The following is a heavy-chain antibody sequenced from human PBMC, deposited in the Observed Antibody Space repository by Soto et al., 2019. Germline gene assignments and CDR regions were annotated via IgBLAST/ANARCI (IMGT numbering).Heavy chain of an antibody. CDR3: ARGRYCLTGRCFPNWFDS. CDR2: IYKSATT. CDR1: GDSISNLDYF. J-gene: IGHJ5*01. D-gene: IGHD7-27*01. V-gene: IGHV4-30-4*01. Sequence: SETLSLTCSVSGDSISNLDYFWAWIRQPPGQALEYIGYIYKSATTYYNPSFESRVAISVDTSKIQFSLNVTSVTAADTAVYFCARGRYCLTGRCFPNWFDSWGQGALVTVSS.